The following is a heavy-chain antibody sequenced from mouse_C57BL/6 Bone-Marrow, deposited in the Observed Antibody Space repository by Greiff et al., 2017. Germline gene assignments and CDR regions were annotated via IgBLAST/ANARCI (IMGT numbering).Heavy chain of an antibody. CDR3: ARKGDGYPYWYLDV. Sequence: EVKLVESGGGLVKPGGSLKLSCAASGFTFSDYGMHWVRQAPEKGLEWVAYISSGSSTLYYADTVKGRSTISRDNSKNTVFMQMSSLRSEDSAVYYCARKGDGYPYWYLDVWGTGTTVTVSS. D-gene: IGHD2-3*01. J-gene: IGHJ1*03. V-gene: IGHV5-17*01. CDR2: ISSGSSTL. CDR1: GFTFSDYG.